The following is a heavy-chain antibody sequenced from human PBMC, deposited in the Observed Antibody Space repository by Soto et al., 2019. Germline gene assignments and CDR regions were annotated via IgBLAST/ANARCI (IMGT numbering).Heavy chain of an antibody. J-gene: IGHJ4*02. Sequence: QAQLVQSGAEVKEPWSSVKVSCKASVEFFSNYGISWVRQAPGQGLEWMGGIIPIFGTISYAEKFQGRVTITADESTHTVYMQLRSLRSAETAVYYCARVIPEGWVEPGVVRGYLDTWGRGTLVTVSS. V-gene: IGHV1-69*01. CDR2: IIPIFGTI. CDR3: ARVIPEGWVEPGVVRGYLDT. D-gene: IGHD3-10*01. CDR1: VEFFSNYG.